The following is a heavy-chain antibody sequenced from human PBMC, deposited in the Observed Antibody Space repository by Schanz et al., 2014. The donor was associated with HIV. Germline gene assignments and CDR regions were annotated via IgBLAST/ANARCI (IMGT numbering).Heavy chain of an antibody. V-gene: IGHV3-72*01. J-gene: IGHJ6*02. D-gene: IGHD5-18*01. Sequence: EVQLLESGGGLVQPGGSLRLSCAASGFTFSSYAMTWVRQAPGKGLDWVARSRVKSDSYATEYAASVTGRFTISRDDSKNSVYLQMNSLNIEDTAVYYCRGYRFYYGVDFWGQGTTVTVS. CDR1: GFTFSSYA. CDR3: RGYRFYYGVDF. CDR2: SRVKSDSYAT.